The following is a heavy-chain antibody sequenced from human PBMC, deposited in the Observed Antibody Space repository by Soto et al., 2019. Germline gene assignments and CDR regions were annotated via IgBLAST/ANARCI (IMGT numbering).Heavy chain of an antibody. V-gene: IGHV1-69*06. Sequence: ASVKVSCKASGGTFSRYGFIWVRQAPGQGLEWMGGIIPVSGTANYAVKFQGRVTITVDRVTSTGYMELTSLRSEDTAVYFCASTGEAPEGDESGRGDAFDIWGQGTKVTVSS. D-gene: IGHD1-26*01. J-gene: IGHJ3*02. CDR1: GGTFSRYG. CDR3: ASTGEAPEGDESGRGDAFDI. CDR2: IIPVSGTA.